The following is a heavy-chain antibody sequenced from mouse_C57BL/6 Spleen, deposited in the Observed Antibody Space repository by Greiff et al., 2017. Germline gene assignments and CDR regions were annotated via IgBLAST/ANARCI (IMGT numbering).Heavy chain of an antibody. J-gene: IGHJ4*01. Sequence: QVQLQQSGAELVMPGASVKLSCKASGYTFTSYWMHWVKQRPGQGLEWIGEIDPSDSYTNYNQKFKGKSTLTVDKSSSTAYMQLSSLTSEDSAVYYCARSRWDYWGQGTSVTVSS. CDR2: IDPSDSYT. CDR1: GYTFTSYW. CDR3: ARSRWDY. V-gene: IGHV1-69*01.